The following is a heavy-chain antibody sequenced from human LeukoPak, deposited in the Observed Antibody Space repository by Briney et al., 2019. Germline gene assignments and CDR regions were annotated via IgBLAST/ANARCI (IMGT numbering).Heavy chain of an antibody. V-gene: IGHV4-34*01. CDR3: ARAGLKYYGSGSYHPRRNWFDP. CDR1: GGSFGGYY. CDR2: INHSGST. Sequence: SETLSLTCAVYGGSFGGYYWSWIRQPPGKGLEWIGEINHSGSTNYNPSLKSRVTISGDTSKNQFSLELSSVTAADTAVYYCARAGLKYYGSGSYHPRRNWFDPWGQGTLVTVSS. D-gene: IGHD3-10*01. J-gene: IGHJ5*02.